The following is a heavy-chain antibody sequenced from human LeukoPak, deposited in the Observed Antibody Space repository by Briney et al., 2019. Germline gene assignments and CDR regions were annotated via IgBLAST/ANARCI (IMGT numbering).Heavy chain of an antibody. D-gene: IGHD2-2*01. CDR3: AKTKVVPAAPYYFDY. CDR2: IYTSGST. Sequence: PSQTLSLTCTVSGGSISSGSYYWSWIRQPAGKGLEWIGRIYTSGSTNYNPSLKSRVTISVGTSKNQFSLKLSSVTAADTAVYYCAKTKVVPAAPYYFDYWGQGTLVTVSS. J-gene: IGHJ4*02. CDR1: GGSISSGSYY. V-gene: IGHV4-61*02.